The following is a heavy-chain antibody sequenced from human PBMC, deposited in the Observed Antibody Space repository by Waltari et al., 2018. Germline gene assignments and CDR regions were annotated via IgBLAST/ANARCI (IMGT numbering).Heavy chain of an antibody. CDR1: GFTFSSYV. CDR3: ARGSKDSGRDV. CDR2: IGSSGDT. D-gene: IGHD1-26*01. J-gene: IGHJ6*02. V-gene: IGHV3-23*01. Sequence: EVQLLESGGRLVQPGGSLRLSWAASGFTFSSYVLIWVRQAPGKGLGWVSSIGSSGDTYYAGSVKGRFTISRDNSKNTLYLQMNSLRAEDTALYYCARGSKDSGRDVWGQGTTVTVSS.